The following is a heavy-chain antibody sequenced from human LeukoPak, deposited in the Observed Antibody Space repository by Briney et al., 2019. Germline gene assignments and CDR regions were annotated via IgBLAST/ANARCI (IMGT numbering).Heavy chain of an antibody. D-gene: IGHD3-22*01. CDR3: ARDTSPKFSDSKSYYDAFDV. Sequence: QTGGSLRPSCAGSGFTFSSYWMIWVPQTPGKGLEGGANINRDGRERDYVDSVKGRFTISRDNAKNSLYLQMSSLRVEDTAVYYCARDTSPKFSDSKSYYDAFDVWGQGAMVSVSS. CDR1: GFTFSSYW. CDR2: INRDGRER. V-gene: IGHV3-7*01. J-gene: IGHJ3*01.